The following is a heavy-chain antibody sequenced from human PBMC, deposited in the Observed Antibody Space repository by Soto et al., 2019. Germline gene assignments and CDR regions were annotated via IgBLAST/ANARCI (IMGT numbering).Heavy chain of an antibody. CDR3: ARIAGYCISTSCYEFYYYGMDV. V-gene: IGHV4-34*01. CDR2: INHSGST. Sequence: SETLSLTCAVYGGSFSGYYWSWIRQPPGKGLEWIGEINHSGSTNYNPSLKSRVTISVDTSKNQFSLKLSSVTAADADVYYCARIAGYCISTSCYEFYYYGMDVWGQGTTVTLSS. J-gene: IGHJ6*02. CDR1: GGSFSGYY. D-gene: IGHD2-2*01.